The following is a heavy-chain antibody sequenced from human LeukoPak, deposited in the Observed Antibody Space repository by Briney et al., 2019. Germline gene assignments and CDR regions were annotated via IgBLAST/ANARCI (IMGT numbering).Heavy chain of an antibody. J-gene: IGHJ6*03. D-gene: IGHD6-13*01. CDR3: ASAPAGDYYYYYYMDV. V-gene: IGHV3-30*02. Sequence: GGSLRLSCAASGFTFSSYGMHWVRQAPGKGLEWVAFIRYDGSNKYYADSVKGRFTISRDNSKNTLYLQMNSLRAEDTAVYYCASAPAGDYYYYYYMDVWGKGTTVTVSS. CDR2: IRYDGSNK. CDR1: GFTFSSYG.